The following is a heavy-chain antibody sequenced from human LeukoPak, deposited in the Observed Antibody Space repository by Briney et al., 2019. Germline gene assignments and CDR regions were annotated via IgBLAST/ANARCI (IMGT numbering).Heavy chain of an antibody. CDR2: INSDGSST. D-gene: IGHD5-18*01. CDR1: GFTFSSYW. V-gene: IGHV3-74*01. J-gene: IGHJ4*02. Sequence: GGSLRLSCAASGFTFSSYWMHWVRQAPGKGLVWVSRINSDGSSTSYADSVKGRFTISRDNAKNTLYLQMNSLRAEDTAAYYCARDQKQLWKYYFDYWGQGTLVTVSS. CDR3: ARDQKQLWKYYFDY.